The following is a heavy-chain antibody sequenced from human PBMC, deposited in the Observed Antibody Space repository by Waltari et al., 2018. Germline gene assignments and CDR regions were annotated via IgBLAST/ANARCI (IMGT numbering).Heavy chain of an antibody. CDR3: YGSGSYRSFDY. CDR2: IKSKTDGGTT. CDR1: GFTFSNAW. V-gene: IGHV3-15*07. J-gene: IGHJ4*02. D-gene: IGHD3-10*01. Sequence: EVQLVESGGGLVKPGGSLRLSCAASGFTFSNAWMNWVRQAPGKGLELVGRIKSKTDGGTTDYAAPVKGRFTISRDDSKNTLYLQMNSLKTEDTAVYYCYGSGSYRSFDYWGQGTLVTVSS.